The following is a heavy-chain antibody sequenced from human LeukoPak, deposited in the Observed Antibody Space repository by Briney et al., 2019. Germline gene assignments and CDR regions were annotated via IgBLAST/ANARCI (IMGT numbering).Heavy chain of an antibody. V-gene: IGHV1-2*02. J-gene: IGHJ4*02. CDR2: INPNSGGT. Sequence: ASVKVSCKASGYTFTGYYMHWVRQAPGQGLEWMGWINPNSGGTNYAQKFQGRVTMTRDTSISTAYMELSRLRSEDTAVYYCATDPGLGGWGIFWGQGTLVTVSS. CDR3: ATDPGLGGWGIF. CDR1: GYTFTGYY. D-gene: IGHD3-16*01.